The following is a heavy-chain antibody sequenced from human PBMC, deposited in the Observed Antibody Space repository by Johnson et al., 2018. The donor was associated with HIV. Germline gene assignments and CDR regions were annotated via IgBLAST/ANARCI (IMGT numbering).Heavy chain of an antibody. J-gene: IGHJ3*02. CDR3: ARVKVATINAFDI. V-gene: IGHV3-30-3*01. Sequence: QVQLVESGGGVVQPGRSLRLSCAASGFTFSSYAMHWVRQAPGKGLEWVAVISYDGGNKYYADSVKGRFTISRDNSKNTLYLQMNSLRAEDTAVYYCARVKVATINAFDIWGQGTMVTVYS. CDR2: ISYDGGNK. CDR1: GFTFSSYA. D-gene: IGHD5-12*01.